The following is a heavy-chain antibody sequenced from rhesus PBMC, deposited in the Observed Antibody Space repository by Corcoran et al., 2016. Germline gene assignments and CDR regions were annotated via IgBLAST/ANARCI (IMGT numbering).Heavy chain of an antibody. CDR2: IINKINGGTP. V-gene: IGHV3-116*02. Sequence: EVRLVESGGGLVQPGGSLRLSCAASGFTFSDYYISWVRQAPGKGPVWVGFIINKINGGTPEYAASVKGRFTISRDDSKSVASLEMNSLKTEDTAVYYCSKKSPGAGFGLDSWGQGVVVTVSS. J-gene: IGHJ6*01. CDR3: SKKSPGAGFGLDS. CDR1: GFTFSDYY.